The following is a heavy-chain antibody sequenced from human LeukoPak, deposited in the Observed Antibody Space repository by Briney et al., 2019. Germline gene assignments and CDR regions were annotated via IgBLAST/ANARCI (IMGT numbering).Heavy chain of an antibody. Sequence: GGSLRLSCAASGFTFISYGMQWVRQAPGKGLVWVSRINTDGSSTRYADSVKGRFTVSRDNAKNTLYLQVNSLRAEDTAVYFCTRELPREVTLDYWGEGTLVTVSS. CDR2: INTDGSST. CDR1: GFTFISYG. V-gene: IGHV3-74*01. CDR3: TRELPREVTLDY. D-gene: IGHD2-21*02. J-gene: IGHJ4*01.